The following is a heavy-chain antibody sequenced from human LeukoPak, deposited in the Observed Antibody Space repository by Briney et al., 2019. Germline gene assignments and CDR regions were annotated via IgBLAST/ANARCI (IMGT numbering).Heavy chain of an antibody. J-gene: IGHJ6*03. CDR1: GGSFSSYA. D-gene: IGHD3-9*01. Sequence: GASVKVSCKASGGSFSSYAIRWVREAPGQGLEWMVGIIPIFGTANYAQKFQGRVTITTDESTSTAYMEMSSLRSEDTAVYYCARDYDSRFRYFDINYYYYMDVWGKGTTVTVSS. CDR2: IIPIFGTA. CDR3: ARDYDSRFRYFDINYYYYMDV. V-gene: IGHV1-69*05.